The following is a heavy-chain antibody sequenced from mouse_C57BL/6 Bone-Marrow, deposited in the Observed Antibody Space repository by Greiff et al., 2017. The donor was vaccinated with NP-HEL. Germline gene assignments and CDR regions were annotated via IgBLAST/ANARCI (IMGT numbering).Heavy chain of an antibody. CDR3: ARWRLRRDYYAMDY. CDR2: IYPGDGDT. CDR1: GYAFSSSW. J-gene: IGHJ4*01. V-gene: IGHV1-82*01. D-gene: IGHD2-4*01. Sequence: QVQLQQSGPELVKPGASVKISCKASGYAFSSSWMNWVKQRPGKGLEWIGRIYPGDGDTNYNGKFKGKATLTADKSSSTAYMQLSSLTSEDSAVYCCARWRLRRDYYAMDYWGQGTSVTVSS.